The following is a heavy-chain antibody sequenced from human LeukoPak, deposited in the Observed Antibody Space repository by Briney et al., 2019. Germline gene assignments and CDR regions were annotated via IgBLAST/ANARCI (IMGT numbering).Heavy chain of an antibody. D-gene: IGHD2-2*01. CDR1: GFTFSSYS. J-gene: IGHJ4*02. Sequence: GGSLRLSCAASGFTFSSYSMNWVRQAPGKGLEWVSSISSSSSYIYYADSVKGRFTISRDNSRDTLSVQINSLRAEDTAVYYCAKLQSVVIPAAMLGFDYWGQGSLVSVSS. CDR2: ISSSSSYI. CDR3: AKLQSVVIPAAMLGFDY. V-gene: IGHV3-21*04.